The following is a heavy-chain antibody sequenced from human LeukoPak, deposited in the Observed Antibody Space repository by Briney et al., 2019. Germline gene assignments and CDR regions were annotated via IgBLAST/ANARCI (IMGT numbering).Heavy chain of an antibody. V-gene: IGHV4-30-2*01. Sequence: SETLSLTCAVSGGSISSGGYSWSWIRQPPGKGLGWIGYIYHSGSTYYNPSLKSRVTISVDRSKNQFSLKLSSVTAADTAVYYCARDSRDYGALTYWGQGTLVTVSS. CDR3: ARDSRDYGALTY. J-gene: IGHJ4*02. D-gene: IGHD4-17*01. CDR2: IYHSGST. CDR1: GGSISSGGYS.